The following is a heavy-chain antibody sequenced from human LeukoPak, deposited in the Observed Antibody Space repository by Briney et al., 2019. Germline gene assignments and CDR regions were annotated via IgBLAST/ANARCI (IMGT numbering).Heavy chain of an antibody. CDR1: GGSISSYY. J-gene: IGHJ4*02. Sequence: PSETLSLTCTVSGGSISSYYWSWIRQPPGKGLEWIGYIYYSGSTNYNPSLKSRVTISVDTSKNQFSLKLSSVTAADTAVYYCGRGSSYYYDSSGYQPLDHWGQGTLVTVSS. CDR2: IYYSGST. CDR3: GRGSSYYYDSSGYQPLDH. V-gene: IGHV4-59*01. D-gene: IGHD3-22*01.